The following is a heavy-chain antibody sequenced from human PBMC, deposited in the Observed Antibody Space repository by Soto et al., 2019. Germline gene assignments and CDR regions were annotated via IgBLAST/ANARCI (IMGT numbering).Heavy chain of an antibody. Sequence: QVQLVESGGGVVQPGRSLRLSCAASGFTFSSYGMHWVRQAPGKGLEWVAVIWYDGSNKYYADSVKGRFTISRDNSKNTLYLQMNSLRAEDTAVYYCAWGFYGDPREGNWSDPWAREPWSPSPQ. D-gene: IGHD4-17*01. CDR3: AWGFYGDPREGNWSDP. CDR1: GFTFSSYG. J-gene: IGHJ5*02. CDR2: IWYDGSNK. V-gene: IGHV3-33*01.